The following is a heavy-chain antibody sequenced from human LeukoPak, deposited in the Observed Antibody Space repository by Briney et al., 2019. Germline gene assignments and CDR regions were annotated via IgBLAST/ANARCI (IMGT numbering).Heavy chain of an antibody. CDR2: TYYRSKWYN. D-gene: IGHD6-13*01. CDR1: GDSVSSNSAA. J-gene: IGHJ6*02. Sequence: SQTLSLTCAISGDSVSSNSAAWNWIRQSPSRGLEWLGRTYYRSKWYNDYAVSVKSRITINPDTSKNQFSLQLNSVTPEDTAVYYCARDSRGAAAGTISYYYGMDVWGQGTTVTVSS. CDR3: ARDSRGAAAGTISYYYGMDV. V-gene: IGHV6-1*01.